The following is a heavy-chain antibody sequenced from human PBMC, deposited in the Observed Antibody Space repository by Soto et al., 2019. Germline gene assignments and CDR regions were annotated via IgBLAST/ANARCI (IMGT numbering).Heavy chain of an antibody. D-gene: IGHD6-13*01. CDR1: GYTFSSFW. J-gene: IGHJ4*02. CDR2: IYPGDSET. CDR3: ARSPRSSPYFDY. Sequence: GESLKISCHCSGYTFSSFWIAWVRQLPGKGLEYMGIIYPGDSETRYSPSFHGKVTISADRSIGTAYLQWSSLEASDSAFYFCARSPRSSPYFDYWGQGALVTVSS. V-gene: IGHV5-51*01.